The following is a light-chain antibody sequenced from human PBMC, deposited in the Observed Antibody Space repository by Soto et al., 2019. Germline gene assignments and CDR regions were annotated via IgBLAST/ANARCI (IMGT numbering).Light chain of an antibody. CDR3: QQYGSSGT. CDR1: HTISSSY. J-gene: IGKJ1*01. CDR2: ATS. Sequence: EIVLTQSPGTLSLSPGERATLSCRASHTISSSYLAWYQQKPGQAPRLLIYATSYRATDIPVRFSAGGAGTDFTLTISSLEPEDFAVYYCQQYGSSGTFGQGTKVDIK. V-gene: IGKV3-20*01.